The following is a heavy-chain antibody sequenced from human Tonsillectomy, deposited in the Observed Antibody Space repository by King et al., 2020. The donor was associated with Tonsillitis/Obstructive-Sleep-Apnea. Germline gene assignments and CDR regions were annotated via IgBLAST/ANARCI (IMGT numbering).Heavy chain of an antibody. Sequence: QLVQSGAEVKKPGASVKVSCKASGYTFTGYYMHWGRQAPGQGLEWMGWINPNSGGTNYAQKFQGRVTMTRDTSISTAYMELSRLRSDDTAVYYCARVRITIFGVVTPFDYWGQGTLVTVSS. CDR1: GYTFTGYY. D-gene: IGHD3-3*01. CDR2: INPNSGGT. V-gene: IGHV1-2*02. J-gene: IGHJ4*02. CDR3: ARVRITIFGVVTPFDY.